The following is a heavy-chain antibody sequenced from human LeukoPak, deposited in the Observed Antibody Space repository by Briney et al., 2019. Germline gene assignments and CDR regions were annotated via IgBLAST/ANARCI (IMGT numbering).Heavy chain of an antibody. CDR1: GGSISSSSYY. CDR2: IYYSGST. V-gene: IGHV4-39*07. CDR3: ARDRIAVAGDGFDY. Sequence: SETLSLTCTVSGGSISSSSYYWGWIRQPPGKGLEWIGSIYYSGSTYYNPSLKSRVTISVDTSKNQFSLKLSSVTAADTAVYYCARDRIAVAGDGFDYWGQGTLVTVSS. J-gene: IGHJ4*02. D-gene: IGHD6-19*01.